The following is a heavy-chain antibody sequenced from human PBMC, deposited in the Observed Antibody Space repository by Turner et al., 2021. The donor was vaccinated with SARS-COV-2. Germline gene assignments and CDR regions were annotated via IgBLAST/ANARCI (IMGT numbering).Heavy chain of an antibody. CDR1: GFTFRSYA. V-gene: IGHV3-23*01. D-gene: IGHD6-13*01. Sequence: EVKLLESGGGLVQPGGSLRLSCAASGFTFRSYAMIWVRQAPGKGLEWVSAISGSGGRTYYADSVKGRFTISRDNSKNTLYLQMNSLRAEDTAVYYCAKTHGAAAGTFDYWGQGTLVTVSS. CDR2: ISGSGGRT. J-gene: IGHJ4*02. CDR3: AKTHGAAAGTFDY.